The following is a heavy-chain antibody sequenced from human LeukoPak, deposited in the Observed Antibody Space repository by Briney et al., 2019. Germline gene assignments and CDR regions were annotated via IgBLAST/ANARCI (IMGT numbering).Heavy chain of an antibody. J-gene: IGHJ3*02. V-gene: IGHV1-8*03. CDR1: GYTFTSYD. D-gene: IGHD3-22*01. CDR3: ARSGYDSSGYYWEDAFDI. CDR2: MNPNSGNT. Sequence: GASVKVSCKASGYTFTSYDINWVRQATGQGREWMGWMNPNSGNTGYAQKFQGRVTITRNTSISTAYMELSSLRSEDTAVYYCARSGYDSSGYYWEDAFDIWGQGTMVTVSP.